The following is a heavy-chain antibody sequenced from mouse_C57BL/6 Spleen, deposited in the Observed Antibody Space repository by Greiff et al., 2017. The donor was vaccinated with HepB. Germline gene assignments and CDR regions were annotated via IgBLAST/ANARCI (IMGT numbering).Heavy chain of an antibody. D-gene: IGHD1-1*01. J-gene: IGHJ2*01. CDR3: ARSFHYYGSSYDY. CDR2: INPGSGGT. V-gene: IGHV1-54*01. CDR1: GYAFTNYL. Sequence: VQLQQSGAELVRPGTSVKVSCKASGYAFTNYLIAWVKQRPGQGLEWIGLINPGSGGTNYNEKLKGKATLTADKSSSTAYLQLSSLTSEDSAVYFCARSFHYYGSSYDYWGQGTTLTVSS.